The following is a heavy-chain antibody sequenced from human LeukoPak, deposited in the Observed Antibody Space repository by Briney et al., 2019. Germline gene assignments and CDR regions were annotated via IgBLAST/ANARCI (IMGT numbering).Heavy chain of an antibody. CDR2: MSGSGGST. J-gene: IGHJ4*02. CDR1: GFTYSNYA. D-gene: IGHD6-19*01. CDR3: AKNQEQWLVPVDY. V-gene: IGHV3-23*01. Sequence: GGSLTLLCAASGFTYSNYAESWVRQAPGKGLEWVSSMSGSGGSTYYADSVKGRFTISRDNSKNTLYLQMNNLRAEDTALYYCAKNQEQWLVPVDYWAERPVVTVSS.